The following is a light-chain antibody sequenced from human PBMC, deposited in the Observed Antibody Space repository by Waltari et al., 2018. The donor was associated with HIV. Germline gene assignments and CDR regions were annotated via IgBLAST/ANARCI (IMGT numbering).Light chain of an antibody. Sequence: EIVLTQSPGTLSLSQGERATLSCRASQRVSSSYLAWYQQKPGQAPRLLIYGASNRATGIPDRFSGSGSGTDFTLTISRLEPEDFAVYYCQQYGGSPRTFGQGTKVEIK. CDR3: QQYGGSPRT. J-gene: IGKJ1*01. CDR2: GAS. CDR1: QRVSSSY. V-gene: IGKV3-20*01.